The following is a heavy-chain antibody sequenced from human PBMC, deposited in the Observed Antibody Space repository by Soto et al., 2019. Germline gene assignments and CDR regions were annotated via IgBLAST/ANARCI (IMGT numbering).Heavy chain of an antibody. V-gene: IGHV3-64D*08. Sequence: GGSLRLSCSVSGFTFSSYAMHWVRQAPGKGLEYVSSISSDGRITYCADSVKGRLTISRDNSKNTLYLQMSSLRPEDTAVYYCVKDRWVDYWGQGILVTVPS. J-gene: IGHJ4*02. CDR3: VKDRWVDY. D-gene: IGHD3-16*01. CDR1: GFTFSSYA. CDR2: ISSDGRIT.